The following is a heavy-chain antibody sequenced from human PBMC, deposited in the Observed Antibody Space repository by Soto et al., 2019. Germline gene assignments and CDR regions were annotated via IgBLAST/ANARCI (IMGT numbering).Heavy chain of an antibody. CDR1: GGTFSSYT. CDR3: ARDVGYCTNGVCYFSADDAFDI. Sequence: SVKVSCKASGGTFSSYTISWVRQAPGQGLEWMGRIIPILGIANYAQKFQGRVTITTDTSTSTAYMGLRSLRSDDTAVYYCARDVGYCTNGVCYFSADDAFDIWGQGTMVTVSS. CDR2: IIPILGIA. V-gene: IGHV1-69*04. D-gene: IGHD2-8*01. J-gene: IGHJ3*02.